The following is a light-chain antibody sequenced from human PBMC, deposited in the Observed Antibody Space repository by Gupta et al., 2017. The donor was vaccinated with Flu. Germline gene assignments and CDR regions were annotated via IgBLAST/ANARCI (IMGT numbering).Light chain of an antibody. J-gene: IGKJ3*01. CDR1: KSVLSSSNNSNF. V-gene: IGKV4-1*01. CDR2: WAS. CDR3: QQNYSTPFT. Sequence: SPGERATIKCKSSKSVLSSSNNSNFLAWYQQKPGKAPKLLIDWASTRESGVPERFTGSGSGTDFTLTISRLQGEDLAVYYCQQNYSTPFTFGQGTKVDI.